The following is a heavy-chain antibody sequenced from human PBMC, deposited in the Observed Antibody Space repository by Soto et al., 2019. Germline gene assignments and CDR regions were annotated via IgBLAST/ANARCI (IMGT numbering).Heavy chain of an antibody. Sequence: PGGSLRLSCAASGFTFSSYSMNWVRQAPGKGLEWVSSISSSSSYIYYADSVKGRFTISRDNAKNSLYLQMNSLRAEDTAVYYCARYGSGSYLYYDYGMDIWGQGTTVTVSS. CDR3: ARYGSGSYLYYDYGMDI. V-gene: IGHV3-21*01. D-gene: IGHD3-10*01. CDR1: GFTFSSYS. J-gene: IGHJ6*02. CDR2: ISSSSSYI.